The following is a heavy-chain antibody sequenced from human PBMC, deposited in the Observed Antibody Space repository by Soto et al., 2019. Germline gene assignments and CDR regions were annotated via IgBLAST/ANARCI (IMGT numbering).Heavy chain of an antibody. CDR2: IYYSGST. CDR1: GGSISSYY. Sequence: PSETLSLTCTVSGGSISSYYWSWIRQPPGKGLEWIGYIYYSGSTNYNPSLKSRVTISVDTSKNQFSLKLSSVTAADTAVYYCARSRYCSGGSCYLYYFDYWGQGTLVTVSS. D-gene: IGHD2-15*01. V-gene: IGHV4-59*08. CDR3: ARSRYCSGGSCYLYYFDY. J-gene: IGHJ4*02.